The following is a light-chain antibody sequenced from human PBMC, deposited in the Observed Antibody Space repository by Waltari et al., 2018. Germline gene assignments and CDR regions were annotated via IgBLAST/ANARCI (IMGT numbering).Light chain of an antibody. V-gene: IGKV3-20*01. CDR2: GAS. J-gene: IGKJ1*01. CDR1: QSVTRA. Sequence: CRASQSVTRALAWYQQKPGQAPRRLIYGASNRATGIPDRFSGSGSGTDFSLTISSLEPEDFAVYYCQHYLRLPVTFGQGTKVEVK. CDR3: QHYLRLPVT.